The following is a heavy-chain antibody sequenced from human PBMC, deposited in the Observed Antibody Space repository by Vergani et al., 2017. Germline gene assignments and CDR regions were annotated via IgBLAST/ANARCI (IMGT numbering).Heavy chain of an antibody. CDR2: IYNSGSN. CDR3: GRVPIVRGVPSDGMDV. Sequence: QVQLQEPGAGLVKPSQTLSLTCTVSGGSTSTGDYYWCWIRQPPGKGLECIGNIYNSGSNYYNPSLKSRVTITVDTSKNQFSLKLSCVTAADTAVYYCGRVPIVRGVPSDGMDVWGQGTTVTVSS. J-gene: IGHJ6*02. V-gene: IGHV4-30-4*08. D-gene: IGHD3-10*01. CDR1: GGSTSTGDYY.